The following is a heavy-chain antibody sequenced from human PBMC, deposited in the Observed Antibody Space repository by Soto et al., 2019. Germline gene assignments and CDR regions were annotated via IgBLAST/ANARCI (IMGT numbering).Heavy chain of an antibody. Sequence: PGGSLRLSCAASGFTFSSYSINWVRQAPGKGLEWVSYISSSSSTIYYADSVKGRFTISRDNSKNTLCLQMNGLRAEDTAVYYCAKTRGYFDSWGLGTLVTVSS. J-gene: IGHJ4*02. CDR3: AKTRGYFDS. V-gene: IGHV3-48*01. CDR1: GFTFSSYS. CDR2: ISSSSSTI. D-gene: IGHD6-13*01.